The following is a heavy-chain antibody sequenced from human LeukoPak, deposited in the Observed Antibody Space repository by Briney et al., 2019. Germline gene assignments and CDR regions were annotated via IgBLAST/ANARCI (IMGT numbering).Heavy chain of an antibody. Sequence: SETLSLNCTVSGCSISSGDYYWHWIRQHPEKSLEWIGYIFYSGSAYYNPSLKSRVTISVDTSKNQFSLKLSSVTAADTAVYYCARGSTLIRGFDYWGQGTLVTVSS. V-gene: IGHV4-31*03. J-gene: IGHJ4*02. CDR1: GCSISSGDYY. CDR3: ARGSTLIRGFDY. D-gene: IGHD3-10*01. CDR2: IFYSGSA.